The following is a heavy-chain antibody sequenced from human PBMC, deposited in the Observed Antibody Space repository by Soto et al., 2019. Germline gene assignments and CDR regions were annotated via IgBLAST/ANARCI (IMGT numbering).Heavy chain of an antibody. Sequence: SETLSLTCTVSGGSIRSGDYFWSWIRQPPGKGLEWIGYIYYSGTTYYNPSLKRRLTISVDTSKNQFSLNLSSVTAADTAVYYCARGPNYYNSARCWFDPWGQGTLVTVSS. D-gene: IGHD3-10*01. CDR2: IYYSGTT. J-gene: IGHJ5*02. CDR1: GGSIRSGDYF. CDR3: ARGPNYYNSARCWFDP. V-gene: IGHV4-30-4*01.